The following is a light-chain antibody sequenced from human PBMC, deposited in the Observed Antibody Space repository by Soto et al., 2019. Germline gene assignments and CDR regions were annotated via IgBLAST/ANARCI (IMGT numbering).Light chain of an antibody. J-gene: IGKJ3*01. CDR3: QRCCGAPPFI. CDR1: QRVDSTY. V-gene: IGKV3-20*01. CDR2: GAS. Sequence: EVVLTQSPGPLSSSPGDRATLSCRTSQRVDSTYLAWYQKKPGQSPRLVIYGASRVATGLPDRFSGSGSGTDFTLTIGRLQPEDFAMYYCQRCCGAPPFIFGPGTRVDI.